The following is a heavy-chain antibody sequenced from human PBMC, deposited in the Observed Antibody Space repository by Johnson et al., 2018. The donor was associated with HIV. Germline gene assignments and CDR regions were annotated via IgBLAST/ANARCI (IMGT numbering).Heavy chain of an antibody. CDR1: GFTFSSYG. CDR2: ISYDGSNK. Sequence: QVQLVESVGGVVQPGRSLRLSCAASGFTFSSYGMHWVRQAPGKGLEWVAVISYDGSNKYYADSVKGRLTISRDNSKNTLYLQMNSLRAEDTAVYYCAKDLFTEREDDVFDIWGQGTMVTVSS. D-gene: IGHD1-26*01. V-gene: IGHV3-30*18. J-gene: IGHJ3*02. CDR3: AKDLFTEREDDVFDI.